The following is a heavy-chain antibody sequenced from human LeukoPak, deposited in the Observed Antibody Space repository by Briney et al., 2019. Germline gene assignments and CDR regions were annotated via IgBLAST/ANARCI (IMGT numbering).Heavy chain of an antibody. D-gene: IGHD6-6*01. CDR3: ASSLVGSSIPI. Sequence: GGSLRLSCAASGFTFSSYWMHWVRQAPGKGLVWVSRINSDGSSTSYADSVKGRFTISRDNAKNTLYLQMNSLRAEDTAMYYCASSLVGSSIPIWGQGTLVTVSS. V-gene: IGHV3-74*01. CDR1: GFTFSSYW. J-gene: IGHJ4*02. CDR2: INSDGSST.